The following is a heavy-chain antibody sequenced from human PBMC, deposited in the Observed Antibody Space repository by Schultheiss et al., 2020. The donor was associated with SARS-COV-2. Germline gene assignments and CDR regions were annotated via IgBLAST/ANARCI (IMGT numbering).Heavy chain of an antibody. Sequence: GSLRLSCAVSGGSISPYYWSWIRQPPGKGLEWIGYIYHSGSTYYNPSLKSRVTISVDTSKNQFSLKLSSVTAADTAVYYCARDPSKLRRYYYYGMDVWGQGTTVTVSS. J-gene: IGHJ6*02. CDR1: GGSISPYY. CDR2: IYHSGST. V-gene: IGHV4-59*01. CDR3: ARDPSKLRRYYYYGMDV.